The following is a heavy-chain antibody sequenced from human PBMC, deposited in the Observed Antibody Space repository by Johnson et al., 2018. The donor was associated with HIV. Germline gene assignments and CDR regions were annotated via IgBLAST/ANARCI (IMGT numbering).Heavy chain of an antibody. CDR2: IKSKTDGGTT. CDR3: AREGNYYDSSSHVFDI. J-gene: IGHJ3*02. Sequence: VQLVESGGGLVKPGGSLRLSCAASGFTFSNAWMTWVRQAPGKGLEWVGRIKSKTDGGTTDYVAPVKGRFTISRDDSKNTLYLQMNSLRAEDTAVHYCAREGNYYDSSSHVFDIWGQGTMVTVSS. D-gene: IGHD3-22*01. CDR1: GFTFSNAW. V-gene: IGHV3-15*01.